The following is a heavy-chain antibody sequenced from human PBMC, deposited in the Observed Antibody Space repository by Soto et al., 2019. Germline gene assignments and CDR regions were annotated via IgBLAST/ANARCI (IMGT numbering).Heavy chain of an antibody. CDR3: AKSPSVYSSSWYCFDY. Sequence: GSLRLSCAASGFIFSGYAMSWVRQAPGEGLEWVSVISGSVDSTDYADSVKGRFTISRDYSKNTLYLQMNSLRAEDTAVYYCAKSPSVYSSSWYCFDYWGQGTLVTVSS. CDR2: ISGSVDST. D-gene: IGHD6-13*01. V-gene: IGHV3-23*01. J-gene: IGHJ4*02. CDR1: GFIFSGYA.